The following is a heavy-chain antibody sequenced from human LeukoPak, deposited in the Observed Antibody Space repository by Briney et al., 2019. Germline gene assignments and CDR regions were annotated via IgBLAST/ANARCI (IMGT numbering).Heavy chain of an antibody. CDR1: GFTFRNDA. J-gene: IGHJ3*02. CDR3: TTALGATTLFYDAFDI. CDR2: ISGSGGST. V-gene: IGHV3-23*01. Sequence: GGSLRLSCAASGFTFRNDAMNWVRQAPGKGLEWVSAISGSGGSTYYADSVKGRFTISRDNSKNTLYLQMNSLRAEDTAVYYCTTALGATTLFYDAFDIWGQGTMVTVSS. D-gene: IGHD1-26*01.